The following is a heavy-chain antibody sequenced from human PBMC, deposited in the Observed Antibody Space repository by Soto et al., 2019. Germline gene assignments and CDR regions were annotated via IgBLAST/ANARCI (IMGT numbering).Heavy chain of an antibody. CDR1: GYAFPHYV. J-gene: IGHJ4*02. V-gene: IGHV1-18*01. CDR3: ARRGEHPLDY. Sequence: GASVKVSCKTSGYAFPHYVINWVRQAPGHGLEWMGFSTHTGNTNYAQNFQGRVVLTTDTSTSTAYMEVTGLRSDDTAVYYCARRGEHPLDYWGQGTPVTVSS. D-gene: IGHD3-16*01. CDR2: STHTGNT.